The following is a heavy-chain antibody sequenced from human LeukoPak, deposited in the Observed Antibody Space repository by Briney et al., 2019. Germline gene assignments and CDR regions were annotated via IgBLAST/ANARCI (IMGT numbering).Heavy chain of an antibody. CDR3: ANGWSPDY. Sequence: GGSLRLSCAASGFTFSSYAMSWVRKAPGKGLEWVSGISGSGGSTYYADSVKGRFTIFRDNSKNTLYLQMNSLRAEDTAVYHCANGWSPDYWGRGTLVTVSS. D-gene: IGHD2-15*01. J-gene: IGHJ4*02. V-gene: IGHV3-23*01. CDR1: GFTFSSYA. CDR2: ISGSGGST.